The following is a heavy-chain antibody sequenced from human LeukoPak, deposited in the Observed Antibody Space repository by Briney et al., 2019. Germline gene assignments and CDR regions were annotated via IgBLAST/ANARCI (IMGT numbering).Heavy chain of an antibody. J-gene: IGHJ5*02. CDR1: GFTFSSYS. V-gene: IGHV3-21*01. Sequence: PGGSLRLSCAASGFTFSSYSMNWVRQAPGKGLEWVSSISSSSSYIYYADSVKGRFTISRDNAKNSLYLQMNSLRAEDTAVYYCARDMLSEWFGDPTGVHWFDPWGQGTLVTVSS. CDR2: ISSSSSYI. CDR3: ARDMLSEWFGDPTGVHWFDP. D-gene: IGHD3-10*01.